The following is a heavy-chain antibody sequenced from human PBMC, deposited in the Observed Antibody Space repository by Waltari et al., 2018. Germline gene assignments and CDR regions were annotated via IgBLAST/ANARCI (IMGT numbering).Heavy chain of an antibody. J-gene: IGHJ4*02. D-gene: IGHD6-13*01. V-gene: IGHV4-61*02. CDR3: ARGGLYSSSFDY. CDR1: GGSISSGSYH. Sequence: QVQLQESGPGLVKPSQTLSLTCTVSGGSISSGSYHWSWIQQPAGKGLEWIGRIYTSGSTNYNPSLKSRVTISVDTSKNQFSLKLSSVTAADTAVYYCARGGLYSSSFDYWGQGTLVTVSS. CDR2: IYTSGST.